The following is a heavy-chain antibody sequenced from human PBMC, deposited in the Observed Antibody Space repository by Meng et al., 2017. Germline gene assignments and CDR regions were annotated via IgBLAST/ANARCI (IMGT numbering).Heavy chain of an antibody. D-gene: IGHD2-21*02. Sequence: VAGPGGVCKVPWPPGRVSCKCSGVPFRGDAISWVRQAPGQGLEWWGGIIPIFGTANYAQKFQGRVTITADESTSTAYMELSSLRSEDTAVYYCAREGPCGGDCSGFDYWGQGTLVTVSS. CDR2: IIPIFGTA. V-gene: IGHV1-69*01. CDR3: AREGPCGGDCSGFDY. CDR1: GVPFRGDA. J-gene: IGHJ4*02.